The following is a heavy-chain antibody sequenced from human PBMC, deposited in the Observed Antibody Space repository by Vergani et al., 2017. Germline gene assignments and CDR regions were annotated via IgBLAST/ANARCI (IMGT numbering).Heavy chain of an antibody. J-gene: IGHJ3*02. CDR3: ARDSYSDYDTSPGDAFDI. CDR2: IIPIFGTA. Sequence: QVQLVQSGAEVKKPGSSVKVSCKASGGTFSSYAISWVRQAPGQGLEWMGGIIPIFGTANYAQKFQSRVTITADESTSTAYMELSSLRSEDTAVYYCARDSYSDYDTSPGDAFDIWGQGTMVTVSS. V-gene: IGHV1-69*01. CDR1: GGTFSSYA. D-gene: IGHD3-9*01.